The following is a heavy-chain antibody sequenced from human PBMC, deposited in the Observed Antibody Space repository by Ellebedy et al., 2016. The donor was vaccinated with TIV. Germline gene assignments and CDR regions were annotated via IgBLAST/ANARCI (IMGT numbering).Heavy chain of an antibody. CDR1: GFTVTSNY. V-gene: IGHV3-66*01. J-gene: IGHJ3*02. D-gene: IGHD2-21*01. CDR3: ASETFNDVDLKVWGVLDI. Sequence: GGSLRLSCSVSGFTVTSNYMSWVRQAPGKGLEWVSLIRVDDTTYYADSVKGRFSISRNISKSTLFLQMNSLRAEDTALYYCASETFNDVDLKVWGVLDIWGRGTMVTVSS. CDR2: IRVDDTT.